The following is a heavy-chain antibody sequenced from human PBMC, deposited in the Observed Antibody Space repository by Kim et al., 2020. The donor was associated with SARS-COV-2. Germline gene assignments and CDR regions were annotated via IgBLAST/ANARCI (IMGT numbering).Heavy chain of an antibody. CDR3: ARSDALRGYYYYGMDV. V-gene: IGHV1-69*02. J-gene: IGHJ6*02. D-gene: IGHD2-2*01. Sequence: KFQGRVTITAEKSTSTAYMELSSLRSGDTAVYYCARSDALRGYYYYGMDVWGQGTTVTVSS.